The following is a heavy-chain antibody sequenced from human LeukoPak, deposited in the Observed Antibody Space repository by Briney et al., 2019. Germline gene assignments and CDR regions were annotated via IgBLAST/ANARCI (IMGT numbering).Heavy chain of an antibody. CDR1: GGSFSGYY. D-gene: IGHD2-15*01. V-gene: IGHV4-34*01. CDR3: ARGRGYCSGGSCYSRRPNWFDP. CDR2: INHSGST. Sequence: SETLSLTCAVYGGSFSGYYWSWIRQPPGKGLGWIGEINHSGSTNYNPSLKSRVTISVDTSKNQFSLKLSSVTAAGTAVYYCARGRGYCSGGSCYSRRPNWFDPWGQGTLVTVSS. J-gene: IGHJ5*02.